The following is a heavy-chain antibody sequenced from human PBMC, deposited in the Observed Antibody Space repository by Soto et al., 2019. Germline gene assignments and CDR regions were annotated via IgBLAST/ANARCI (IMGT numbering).Heavy chain of an antibody. V-gene: IGHV1-18*01. CDR2: ISAYNGNT. J-gene: IGHJ4*02. D-gene: IGHD6-13*01. CDR1: GYTFTSYG. CDR3: ARGPDPSEPFRIAAAGTDGDY. Sequence: QVQLVQSGAEVKKPGASVKVSCKASGYTFTSYGISWVRQAPGQGLEWMGWISAYNGNTNYAQKLQGRVTMTTDTSTSTAYMELRSLRSDDTAVHYCARGPDPSEPFRIAAAGTDGDYWGQGTLVTVSS.